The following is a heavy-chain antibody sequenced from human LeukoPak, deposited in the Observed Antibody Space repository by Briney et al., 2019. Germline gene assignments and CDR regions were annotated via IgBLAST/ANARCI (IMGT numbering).Heavy chain of an antibody. D-gene: IGHD3-10*01. CDR3: ARGDYYGSGSNSFLGYFDY. CDR2: IIPIFGTA. V-gene: IGHV1-69*13. CDR1: GGTFSNYA. J-gene: IGHJ4*02. Sequence: GASVKASCKASGGTFSNYAINWVRQAPGQGLEWMGGIIPIFGTANYAQKFQGRVTITADESTSTAYMELSSLRSEDTAVYYCARGDYYGSGSNSFLGYFDYWGQGTLVTVSS.